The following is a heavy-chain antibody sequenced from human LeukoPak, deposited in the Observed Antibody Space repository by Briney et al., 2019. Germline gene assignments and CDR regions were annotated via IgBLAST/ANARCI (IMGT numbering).Heavy chain of an antibody. V-gene: IGHV4-30-2*01. D-gene: IGHD2-15*01. CDR1: GFTFDDYA. CDR2: IYHSGST. Sequence: LRLSCAASGFTFDDYAMHWVRQPPGKGLEWIGYIYHSGSTYYNPSLKSRVTISVDRSKNQFSLKLSSVTAADTAVYYCASGYCSGGSCPHPFDYWGQGTLVTVSS. J-gene: IGHJ4*02. CDR3: ASGYCSGGSCPHPFDY.